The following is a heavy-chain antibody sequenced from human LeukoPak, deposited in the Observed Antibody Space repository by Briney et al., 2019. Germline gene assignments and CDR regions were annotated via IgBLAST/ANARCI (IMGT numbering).Heavy chain of an antibody. V-gene: IGHV3-7*03. Sequence: GGSLRLSCAASGFTFSSYWMSWVRQAPGKGLEWVANIKQDGSEKYYVDSVKGRFTISRDNAKNSLYLQMNSLRAEDTAVYYCAREARYFDWLPNGMDVWGEGTTVTVSS. J-gene: IGHJ6*04. D-gene: IGHD3-9*01. CDR2: IKQDGSEK. CDR3: AREARYFDWLPNGMDV. CDR1: GFTFSSYW.